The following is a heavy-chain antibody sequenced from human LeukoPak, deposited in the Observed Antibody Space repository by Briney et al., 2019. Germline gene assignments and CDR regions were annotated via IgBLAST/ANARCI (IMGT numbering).Heavy chain of an antibody. V-gene: IGHV4-59*01. J-gene: IGHJ4*02. CDR3: ARFGNGWWYNDY. CDR2: IYHTGNI. Sequence: ASETLSLTCAVSGASITSYYWTWIRQPPGKGLEWIGYIYHTGNIKYNPSLNSRVTISIDTSKNQFSLKLSSVTAADTAVYYCARFGNGWWYNDYWGQGTLVTVSS. D-gene: IGHD2-15*01. CDR1: GASITSYY.